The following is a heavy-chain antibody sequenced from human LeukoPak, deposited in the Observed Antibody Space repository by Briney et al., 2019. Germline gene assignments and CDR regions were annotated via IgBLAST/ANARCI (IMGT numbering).Heavy chain of an antibody. Sequence: GASVKVSCKASGYTFTGYYMHWVRPAPGQGLEWMGWINPNSGDTKYAQKSQGRVTMTRDTSISTAYMELSRLRSDDTALYYCATQRGSYLWGTDFDYWGQGTLVTVSS. CDR3: ATQRGSYLWGTDFDY. J-gene: IGHJ4*02. D-gene: IGHD3-16*01. V-gene: IGHV1-2*02. CDR1: GYTFTGYY. CDR2: INPNSGDT.